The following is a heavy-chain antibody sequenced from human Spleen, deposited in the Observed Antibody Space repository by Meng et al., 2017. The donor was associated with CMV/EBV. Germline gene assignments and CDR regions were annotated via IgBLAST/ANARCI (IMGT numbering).Heavy chain of an antibody. Sequence: ASVKVSCKTSGYTFTGYFMHWVRQAPGQGLEWMGWINPNSGGTNYAQKFQGRVIMTWDTSISTAYMELSRPRSNDTAVFYCARGGLSTALPEAPSSSSIDNWGQGTLVTVSS. J-gene: IGHJ4*02. V-gene: IGHV1-2*02. CDR3: ARGGLSTALPEAPSSSSIDN. CDR1: GYTFTGYF. D-gene: IGHD2/OR15-2a*01. CDR2: INPNSGGT.